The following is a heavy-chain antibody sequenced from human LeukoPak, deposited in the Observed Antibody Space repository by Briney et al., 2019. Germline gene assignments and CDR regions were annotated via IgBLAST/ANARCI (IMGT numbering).Heavy chain of an antibody. CDR2: IYYSGST. CDR3: AIPYSSSSPPSFDY. Sequence: SETLSLTCTVSGGSISSSSYYWGWIRQPPGKGLGWIGSIYYSGSTYYNPSLKSRVTISVDTSKNQFPLKLSSVTAADTAVYYCAIPYSSSSPPSFDYWGQGTLVTASS. J-gene: IGHJ4*02. D-gene: IGHD6-6*01. V-gene: IGHV4-39*06. CDR1: GGSISSSSYY.